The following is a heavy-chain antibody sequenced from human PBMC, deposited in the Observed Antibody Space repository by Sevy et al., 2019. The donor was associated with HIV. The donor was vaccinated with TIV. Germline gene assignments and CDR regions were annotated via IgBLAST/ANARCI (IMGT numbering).Heavy chain of an antibody. CDR2: IIPIFGTA. D-gene: IGHD2-21*02. CDR3: ARLGGGNSGRDY. J-gene: IGHJ4*02. Sequence: ASVKVSCKASGGTFSSYAISWVRQAPGQGLEWMGRIIPIFGTANYAQKFQGRVTITADESTSTAYMELSSLRSEDTAVYYCARLGGGNSGRDYWGQGTLVTVSS. V-gene: IGHV1-69*13. CDR1: GGTFSSYA.